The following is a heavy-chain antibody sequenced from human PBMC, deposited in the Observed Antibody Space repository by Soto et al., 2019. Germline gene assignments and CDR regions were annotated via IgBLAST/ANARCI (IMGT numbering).Heavy chain of an antibody. V-gene: IGHV1-2*02. CDR1: GYSFSDYF. J-gene: IGHJ6*02. D-gene: IGHD1-26*01. Sequence: QVQLVQSGAEVKKSGASVKVSCKPSGYSFSDYFIQWVRQAPGQGLEWVAWINPKTAATNYAKKFQGRVSLTWDTSSTTAYMELTRLRPDDTAFYYCARIKWGLNYYNGMDVWGQGTTVIVSS. CDR2: INPKTAAT. CDR3: ARIKWGLNYYNGMDV.